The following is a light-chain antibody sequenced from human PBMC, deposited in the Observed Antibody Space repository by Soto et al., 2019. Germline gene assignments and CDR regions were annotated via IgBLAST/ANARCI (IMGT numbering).Light chain of an antibody. CDR1: HDIRND. CDR2: AAS. CDR3: LQHNSYPRT. V-gene: IGKV1-17*01. J-gene: IGKJ1*01. Sequence: DIQMTQSPSSLSASVGDRVTITCRAGHDIRNDLAWYQQKPGRAPRRLIYAASSLRSGVPSRFSGSGSGTEFTLTISSLQPEDFATYYCLQHNSYPRTFGQGTKVDIK.